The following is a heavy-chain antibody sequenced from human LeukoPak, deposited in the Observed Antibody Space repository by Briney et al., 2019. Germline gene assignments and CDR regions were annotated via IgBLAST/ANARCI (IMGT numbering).Heavy chain of an antibody. Sequence: GGSLRLSCAASGFTFSSYWMSWVRQAPGKGLEWVANIKQDGSEKYYVDSVKGQFTISRDNAKNSLFLQVNSLRAEDTAVYYCAREADDGVYYFDYWGQGALVTVSS. CDR3: AREADDGVYYFDY. J-gene: IGHJ4*02. CDR1: GFTFSSYW. V-gene: IGHV3-7*01. CDR2: IKQDGSEK. D-gene: IGHD5-24*01.